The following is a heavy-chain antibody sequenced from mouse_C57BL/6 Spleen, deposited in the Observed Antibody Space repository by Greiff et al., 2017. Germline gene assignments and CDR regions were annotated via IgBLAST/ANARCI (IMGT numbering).Heavy chain of an antibody. CDR1: GYTFTDYN. V-gene: IGHV1-18*01. Sequence: VQLKQSGPELVKPGASVKIPCKASGYTFTDYNMDWVKQSHGKSLEWIGDINPNNGGTFYNQKFKGKATLTVEKSSSTAYMEHRSLTSEDTAVYYCARRGYSNYLFYFDYWAQGTTLTVSS. J-gene: IGHJ2*01. CDR3: ARRGYSNYLFYFDY. CDR2: INPNNGGT. D-gene: IGHD2-5*01.